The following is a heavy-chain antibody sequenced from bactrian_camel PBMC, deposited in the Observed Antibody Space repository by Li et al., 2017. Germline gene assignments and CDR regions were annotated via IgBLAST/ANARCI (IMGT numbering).Heavy chain of an antibody. CDR2: IYSDGSNT. Sequence: HVQLVESGGGLVQPGGSLRLSCAASEFAFSSYYTSWVRQAPGKGLEWVSSIYSDGSNTDYADSVNGRFTISRDNDKGTLYLQMNNLKPEDSAIYYCAADELWIGYIARPPLECPAQYWGRGTQVTVS. D-gene: IGHD1*01. CDR1: EFAFSSYY. CDR3: AADELWIGYIARPPLECPAQY. J-gene: IGHJ4*01. V-gene: IGHV3-2*01.